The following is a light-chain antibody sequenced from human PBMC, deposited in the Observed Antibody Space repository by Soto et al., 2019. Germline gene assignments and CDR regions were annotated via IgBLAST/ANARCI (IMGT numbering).Light chain of an antibody. Sequence: DIQMTQSPSSVSASVGDRVTITCRASQGISSWLAWYQQNPGRAPKLLIYAASSLERGVPSRFSGSGSGTDFTLTISSLQPEDSATYYCQQAKTFPRTFGQGTKVDIK. CDR1: QGISSW. CDR3: QQAKTFPRT. V-gene: IGKV1-12*01. CDR2: AAS. J-gene: IGKJ1*01.